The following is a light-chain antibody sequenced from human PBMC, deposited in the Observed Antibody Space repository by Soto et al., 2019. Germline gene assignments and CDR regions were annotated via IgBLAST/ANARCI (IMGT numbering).Light chain of an antibody. CDR1: QIIARW. Sequence: DIQMTQSPSTLSASIGDSVTLTCRASQIIARWLAWYQQKPGKAPNLVIYDATKLQSGVPSRFSATASGAEFTLTISGLQAADFATYYCLQYNTFPHSFGQGTRLEI. V-gene: IGKV1-5*01. CDR3: LQYNTFPHS. CDR2: DAT. J-gene: IGKJ2*03.